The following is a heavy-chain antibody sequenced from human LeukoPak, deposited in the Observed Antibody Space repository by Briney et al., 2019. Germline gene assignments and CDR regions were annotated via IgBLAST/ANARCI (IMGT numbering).Heavy chain of an antibody. J-gene: IGHJ4*02. V-gene: IGHV4-59*01. CDR3: ARWDYGSETYGLDY. CDR2: IYYSGSP. CDR1: GGSISSYH. Sequence: SETLSLTCSVSGGSISSYHWSWIRQPPGKGLDWIGYIYYSGSPNYNPSLKSRVTISVDTSKNQFSLKLSSVTAADTAVYYCARWDYGSETYGLDYWGQGTLVTVSS. D-gene: IGHD3-10*01.